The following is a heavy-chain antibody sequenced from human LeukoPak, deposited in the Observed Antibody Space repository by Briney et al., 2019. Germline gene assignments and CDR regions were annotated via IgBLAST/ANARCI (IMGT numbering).Heavy chain of an antibody. CDR1: GGSFSGYY. CDR3: AREGSPKWLGELGVLDP. Sequence: SETLSLTCAVYGGSFSGYYWSWIRQPPGNGLEWIGYIYYSGSTNYNPSLKSRVTISVDTSKNQFSLKLSSVTAADTAVYYCAREGSPKWLGELGVLDPWGQGTLVTVSS. V-gene: IGHV4-59*01. D-gene: IGHD3-10*01. CDR2: IYYSGST. J-gene: IGHJ5*02.